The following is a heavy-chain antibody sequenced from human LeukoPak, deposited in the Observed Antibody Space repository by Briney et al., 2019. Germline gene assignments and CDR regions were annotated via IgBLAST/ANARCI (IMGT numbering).Heavy chain of an antibody. CDR2: ISAGGATT. CDR1: GFSFSSYA. V-gene: IGHV3-23*01. J-gene: IGHJ4*01. D-gene: IGHD2-15*01. CDR3: AGNAVVAATPVDY. Sequence: PGGSLRLSCAASGFSFSSYAMSWVRQAPGKGLEWVSGISAGGATTHYADSVKGRFTMSRDNSKKTVYLQMNSLRAEDTAVYYCAGNAVVAATPVDYWGRGTLVTVSS.